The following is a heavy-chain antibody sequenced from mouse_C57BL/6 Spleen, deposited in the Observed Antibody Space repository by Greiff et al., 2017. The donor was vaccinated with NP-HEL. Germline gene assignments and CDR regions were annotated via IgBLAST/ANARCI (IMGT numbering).Heavy chain of an antibody. CDR2: INPNNGGT. D-gene: IGHD1-1*01. V-gene: IGHV1-22*01. CDR1: GYTFTDYN. J-gene: IGHJ2*01. CDR3: ARDTTVVAPGY. Sequence: VQLKESGPELVKPGASVKMSCKASGYTFTDYNMHWVKQSHGKSLEWIGYINPNNGGTSYNQKFKGKATLTVNKSSSTAYMELRSLTSEDSAVYYCARDTTVVAPGYWGQGTTLTVSS.